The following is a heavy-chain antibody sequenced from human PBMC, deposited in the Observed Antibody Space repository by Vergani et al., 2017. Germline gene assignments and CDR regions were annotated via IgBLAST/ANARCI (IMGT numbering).Heavy chain of an antibody. J-gene: IGHJ6*02. CDR1: GGSISSSSYY. V-gene: IGHV4-39*07. CDR3: ARETKSSGYDGGYYYGMDV. Sequence: QLQLQESGPGLVKPSETLSLTCTVSGGSISSSSYYWGWIRQPPGKGLEWIGSIYYSGSTYYNPSLKSQVTISVDTSKNQFSLKLSAVTAAETAVYYCARETKSSGYDGGYYYGMDVWGQGTTVTVSS. CDR2: IYYSGST. D-gene: IGHD5-12*01.